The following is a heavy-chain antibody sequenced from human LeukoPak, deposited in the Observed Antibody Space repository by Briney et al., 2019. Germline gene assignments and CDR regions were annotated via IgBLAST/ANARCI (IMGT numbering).Heavy chain of an antibody. J-gene: IGHJ4*02. Sequence: GGSLRLSCAASGFTFSSYDMHWVRQATGKGLEWVSAIGTAGDPYYPGSVKGRFTISRENAKNSLYLQMNGLRAGDTAVYYCARVGLYCSGGSCYSVFDYWGQGTLVTVSS. V-gene: IGHV3-13*05. CDR1: GFTFSSYD. D-gene: IGHD2-15*01. CDR2: IGTAGDP. CDR3: ARVGLYCSGGSCYSVFDY.